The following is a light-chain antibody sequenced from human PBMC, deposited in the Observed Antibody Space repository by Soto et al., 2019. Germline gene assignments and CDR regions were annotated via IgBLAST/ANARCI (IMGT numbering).Light chain of an antibody. CDR2: GAS. CDR3: QQYVSSPET. V-gene: IGKV3-20*01. Sequence: EIVLTQSPGTLSLSPGERATLSCRASQSFSSNSLAWYQQKPGQAPRLLIYGASSRATGIPDRFSGSGSGTDFTLTISRLEPEDFAVYYCQQYVSSPETFGQGTKVEIK. J-gene: IGKJ1*01. CDR1: QSFSSNS.